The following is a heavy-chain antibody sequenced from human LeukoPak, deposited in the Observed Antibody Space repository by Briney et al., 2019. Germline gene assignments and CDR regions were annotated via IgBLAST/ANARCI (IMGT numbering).Heavy chain of an antibody. V-gene: IGHV4-61*02. J-gene: IGHJ4*02. CDR3: ARGVAFYGGNSGRY. D-gene: IGHD4-23*01. CDR1: GGSISSGGYY. CDR2: IYTSGST. Sequence: PSETLSLTCTVSGGSISSGGYYWSWIRQHPGKGLEWIGRIYTSGSTNYNPSLKSRVTMSVDTSKNQFSLKLSSVTAADTAVYYCARGVAFYGGNSGRYWGQGTLVTVSS.